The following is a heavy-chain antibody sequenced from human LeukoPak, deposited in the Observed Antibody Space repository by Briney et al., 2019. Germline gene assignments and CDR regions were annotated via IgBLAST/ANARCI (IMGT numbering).Heavy chain of an antibody. J-gene: IGHJ4*02. D-gene: IGHD3-3*01. CDR2: IYTSGST. Sequence: SETLSLTCTVSGGSLSSYYWSWLRQPAGKGLEWIGRIYTSGSTNYNPSLTSRVTMSVDTSKNQFSLKLSSVTAADTAVYYCARVTRITIFGVERWAFDYWGQGTLVTVSS. CDR1: GGSLSSYY. CDR3: ARVTRITIFGVERWAFDY. V-gene: IGHV4-4*07.